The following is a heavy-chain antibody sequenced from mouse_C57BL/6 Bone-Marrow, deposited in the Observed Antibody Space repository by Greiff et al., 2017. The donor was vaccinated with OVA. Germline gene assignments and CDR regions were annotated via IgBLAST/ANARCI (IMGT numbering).Heavy chain of an antibody. V-gene: IGHV8-8*01. CDR2: IWWDDDK. CDR3: ARMRWGYYVDYAMDY. Sequence: QVTLKVSGPGILQPSQTLSLTCSFSGFSLSTFGMGVGWIRQPPGKGLEWLAHIWWDDDKYYNPALKSRLLISKDTSKNQVFLKIANVDTADTATYYCARMRWGYYVDYAMDYWGQGTSVTVSS. J-gene: IGHJ4*01. CDR1: GFSLSTFGMG. D-gene: IGHD2-3*01.